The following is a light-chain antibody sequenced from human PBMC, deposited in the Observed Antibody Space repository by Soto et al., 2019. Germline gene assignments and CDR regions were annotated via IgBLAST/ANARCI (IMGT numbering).Light chain of an antibody. CDR1: SSDIGRYNY. CDR3: SSYASTNAQL. V-gene: IGLV2-14*03. J-gene: IGLJ2*01. Sequence: QSALTQPASVSGTPGQSITVSCIGTSSDIGRYNYVSWYQQHPGRAPKLIIRDVSSRPSGVPTRFSGSKSGSSASLTISGLHVEDEDYYFCSSYASTNAQLFGGGTKLTVL. CDR2: DVS.